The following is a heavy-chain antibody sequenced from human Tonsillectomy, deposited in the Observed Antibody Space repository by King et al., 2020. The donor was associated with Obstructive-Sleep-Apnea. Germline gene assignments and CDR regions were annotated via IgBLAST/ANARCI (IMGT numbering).Heavy chain of an antibody. V-gene: IGHV4-30-4*01. Sequence: QLQESGPGLVKPSQTLSLTCTVSGGSLSSGDYYWSWIRQPPGKGLEWIGYIYYSGSTYYNPSLTSRVTISVDTSKNPVSLKLRSVTAADTAVYYCARGRSSSWYGEERTEDVDYWGQGTLVTVSS. D-gene: IGHD6-13*01. CDR1: GGSLSSGDYY. J-gene: IGHJ4*02. CDR3: ARGRSSSWYGEERTEDVDY. CDR2: IYYSGST.